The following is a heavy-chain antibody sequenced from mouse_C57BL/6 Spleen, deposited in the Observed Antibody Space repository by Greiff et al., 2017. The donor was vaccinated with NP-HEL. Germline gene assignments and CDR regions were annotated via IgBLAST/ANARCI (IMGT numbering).Heavy chain of an antibody. CDR2: ISDGGSYT. D-gene: IGHD1-1*01. J-gene: IGHJ2*01. CDR3: ASDEGSRKYYGSSYFDY. Sequence: EVMLVESGGGLVKPGGSLKLSCAASGFTFSSYAMSWVRQTPEKRLEWVATISDGGSYTYYPDNVKGRFTISRDNAKHNLYLQMSHLKSEDTAMYYCASDEGSRKYYGSSYFDYWGPGATLTVSS. V-gene: IGHV5-4*03. CDR1: GFTFSSYA.